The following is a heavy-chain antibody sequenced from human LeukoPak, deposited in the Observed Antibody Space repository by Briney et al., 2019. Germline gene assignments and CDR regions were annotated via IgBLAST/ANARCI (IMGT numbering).Heavy chain of an antibody. V-gene: IGHV4-59*02. CDR2: IYYSGST. CDR3: ARRGYYYGGSGYYYFDY. D-gene: IGHD3-22*01. Sequence: PSETLSLTCSVSGGSVSNYYWSWIRQPPGKGLEWIGYIYYSGSTNYNPSLKSRVTISVDTSKNQFSLKMTSVTAADTAVYYCARRGYYYGGSGYYYFDYWGQGTLVTVSS. CDR1: GGSVSNYY. J-gene: IGHJ4*02.